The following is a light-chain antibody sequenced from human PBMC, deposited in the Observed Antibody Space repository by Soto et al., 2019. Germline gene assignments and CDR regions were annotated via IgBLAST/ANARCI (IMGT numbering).Light chain of an antibody. J-gene: IGKJ4*01. V-gene: IGKV3-15*01. CDR3: QQYNDWLT. CDR2: GAS. Sequence: EIVMTQSSDTLSVSPGERATLFCRASQSVSSTVAWYQQRPGQAPRLLIYGASTRATGIPARFSGSGSGTEFTLTISSLQSEDFAVYYCQQYNDWLTFGGGTKVEIK. CDR1: QSVSST.